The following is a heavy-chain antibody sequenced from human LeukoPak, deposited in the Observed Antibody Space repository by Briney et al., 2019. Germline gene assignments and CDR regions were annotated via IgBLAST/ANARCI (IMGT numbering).Heavy chain of an antibody. Sequence: GASVKVSCKASGYTFTGYYMHWVRQAPGQALEWMGWITPFNGNTNYAQKFQDRVTITRDRSMSTAYMELSSLRSEDTAMYYCASSSGAYYFDYWGQGTLVTVSS. D-gene: IGHD3-10*01. V-gene: IGHV1-45*02. CDR3: ASSSGAYYFDY. J-gene: IGHJ4*02. CDR1: GYTFTGYY. CDR2: ITPFNGNT.